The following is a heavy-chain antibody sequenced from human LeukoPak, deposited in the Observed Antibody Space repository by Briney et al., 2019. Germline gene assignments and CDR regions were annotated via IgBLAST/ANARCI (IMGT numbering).Heavy chain of an antibody. D-gene: IGHD4-23*01. Sequence: TGGSLRLSCAAAGFTFSSDWMNCVRQAPGKGLEWVSYISGSSGSIYYADSVRGRFTISRDNAKNSLSLQMNSLRAEDTAVYYCARVDYGGFNFDYWGQGTLVTVST. CDR2: ISGSSGSI. J-gene: IGHJ4*02. V-gene: IGHV3-48*01. CDR1: GFTFSSDW. CDR3: ARVDYGGFNFDY.